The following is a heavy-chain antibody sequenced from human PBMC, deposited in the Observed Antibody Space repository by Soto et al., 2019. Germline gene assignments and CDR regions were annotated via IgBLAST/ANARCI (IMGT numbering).Heavy chain of an antibody. CDR1: GFTFSSYA. V-gene: IGHV3-30*14. J-gene: IGHJ5*02. Sequence: QVQLVESGGGVVQPGRSLRLSCAASGFTFSSYAMHWVRQAPGKGLEWVAVISYDGSNKYYPDSVKGRFTISRDNSKNTLYLQMNSLRAEDTAVYYCARDSHQGILPYPRGFDPWGQGTLVTVSS. D-gene: IGHD2-21*01. CDR3: ARDSHQGILPYPRGFDP. CDR2: ISYDGSNK.